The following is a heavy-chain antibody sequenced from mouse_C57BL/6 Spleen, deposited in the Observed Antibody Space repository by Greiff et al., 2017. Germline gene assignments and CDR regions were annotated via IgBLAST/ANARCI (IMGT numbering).Heavy chain of an antibody. Sequence: VQLQQSGAELVRPGTSVKVSCKASGYAFTNYLIEWVKQRPGQGLEWIGVINPGSGGTNYNEKFKGKAPLTADKSSSTAYMQLSSLTSEDSAVYFCARSNYGYDQNFDVWGTGTTVTVSA. V-gene: IGHV1-54*01. D-gene: IGHD2-14*01. CDR3: ARSNYGYDQNFDV. CDR1: GYAFTNYL. J-gene: IGHJ1*03. CDR2: INPGSGGT.